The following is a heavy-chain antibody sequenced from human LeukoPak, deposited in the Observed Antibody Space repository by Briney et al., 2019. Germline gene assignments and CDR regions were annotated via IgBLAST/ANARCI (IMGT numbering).Heavy chain of an antibody. D-gene: IGHD4/OR15-4a*01. J-gene: IGHJ5*02. V-gene: IGHV3-30*02. CDR2: IRYDGSNQ. CDR3: VKDYFYGADEA. CDR1: GFTFSAFG. Sequence: SGGSLRLSCAAPGFTFSAFGMHWVRQAPGKGLEWVAFIRYDGSNQYYEDSLKGRFTISRDNSKNEVYLEMSRLRPEDSALYYCVKDYFYGADEALGRRTLVTVSS.